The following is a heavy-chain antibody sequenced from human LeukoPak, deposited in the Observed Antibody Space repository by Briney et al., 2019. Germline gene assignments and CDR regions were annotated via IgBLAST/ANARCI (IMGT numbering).Heavy chain of an antibody. V-gene: IGHV4-34*01. CDR2: INHSGST. CDR3: ARGPFSSSWYRLRAFDI. J-gene: IGHJ3*02. Sequence: PSETLSLTCAVYGGSFSGYYWSWIRKPPGKGLEWIGEINHSGSTNYNPSLKSRGTISVDTSKNQFSLKLSSVTAADTAVYYCARGPFSSSWYRLRAFDIWGQGTMVTVSS. D-gene: IGHD6-13*01. CDR1: GGSFSGYY.